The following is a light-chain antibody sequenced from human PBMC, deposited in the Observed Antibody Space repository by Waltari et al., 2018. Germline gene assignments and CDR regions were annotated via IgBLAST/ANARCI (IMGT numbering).Light chain of an antibody. V-gene: IGKV1-9*01. CDR3: QQLYDYPLT. CDR2: SAS. CDR1: QGISTA. Sequence: DIQLTQSPSFLSASVGDRVTFTCRASQGISTALAWYQQRPGRVPELLMYSASTLQTWVPSRFSGSGSGTYFSLTISSLQPEDFATDYCQQLYDYPLTFGGGSKV. J-gene: IGKJ4*01.